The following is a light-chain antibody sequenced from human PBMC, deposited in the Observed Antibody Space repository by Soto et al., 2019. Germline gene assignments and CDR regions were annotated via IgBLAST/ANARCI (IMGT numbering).Light chain of an antibody. V-gene: IGKV1-39*01. CDR2: AAS. J-gene: IGKJ3*01. Sequence: DIQMTQSPSSLSASVGDRVTITCRASQSISSYLNWYQQKPGKAPKLLIYAASSLQSGVPSRFSGSGSSTDFPLTISSLQPEDFATYYWQQSYSTPFTFGPGTKVDIK. CDR1: QSISSY. CDR3: QQSYSTPFT.